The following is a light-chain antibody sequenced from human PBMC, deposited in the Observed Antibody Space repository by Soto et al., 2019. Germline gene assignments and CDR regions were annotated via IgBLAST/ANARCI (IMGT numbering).Light chain of an antibody. CDR1: QSVSSN. J-gene: IGKJ2*01. V-gene: IGKV3-15*01. CDR3: QQYNKWPPYT. CDR2: GAS. Sequence: EIVMTKSPATLSVSPGERATLSCRASQSVSSNLAWYQQKPGQAPRLLIYGASTRATGIPARFSGSGSVTEFTLTISSLQSEDFAVYYCQQYNKWPPYTFGQGTKLEIK.